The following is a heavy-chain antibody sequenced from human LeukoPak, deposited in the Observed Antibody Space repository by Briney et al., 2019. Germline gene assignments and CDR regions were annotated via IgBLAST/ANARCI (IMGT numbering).Heavy chain of an antibody. J-gene: IGHJ4*02. Sequence: PGGSLRLSCAASGFTFNNYAMNWFRQARGKGLEWVSSSGGGETTYYADSAKGRFTISRDNSQNTLYLRMNSLRAEDTAVYYCARDYADYVGHFFFDYWGQGTLVTDSS. V-gene: IGHV3-23*01. D-gene: IGHD4-17*01. CDR1: GFTFNNYA. CDR3: ARDYADYVGHFFFDY. CDR2: SGGGETT.